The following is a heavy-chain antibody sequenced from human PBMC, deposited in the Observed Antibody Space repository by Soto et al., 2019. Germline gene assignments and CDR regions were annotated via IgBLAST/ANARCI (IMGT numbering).Heavy chain of an antibody. J-gene: IGHJ5*02. CDR2: IDWDDDK. CDR3: ARIGHRYCSGGSCYSGDWFDP. D-gene: IGHD2-15*01. CDR1: GGSISSYY. Sequence: TLSLTCTVSGGSISSYYWSWIRQPPGKGLEWIARIDWDDDKYYSTSLKTRLTISKDTSKNQVVLTMTNMDPVDTATYYCARIGHRYCSGGSCYSGDWFDPWGQGTLVTVSS. V-gene: IGHV2-70*10.